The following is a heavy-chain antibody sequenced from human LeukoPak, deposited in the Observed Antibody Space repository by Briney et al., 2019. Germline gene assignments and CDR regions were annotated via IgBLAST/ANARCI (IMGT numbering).Heavy chain of an antibody. J-gene: IGHJ6*02. CDR3: ARSLRGNGMDV. CDR1: GGSISSYY. Sequence: SETLSLTCTVSGGSISSYYWSWIRQHPGKGLEWIGYIYYSGSTNYNPSLKSRVTISVDTSKNQFSLKLSSVTAADTAVYYCARSLRGNGMDVWGQGTTVTVSS. CDR2: IYYSGST. V-gene: IGHV4-59*01. D-gene: IGHD4-17*01.